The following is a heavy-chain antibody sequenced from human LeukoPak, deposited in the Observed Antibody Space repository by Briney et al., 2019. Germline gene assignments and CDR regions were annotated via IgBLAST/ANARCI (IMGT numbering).Heavy chain of an antibody. D-gene: IGHD2-2*01. CDR2: ISSSSSYI. CDR1: GFTVSSYS. Sequence: GGSLRLSCAASGFTVSSYSMNWVRQAPGKGLEWVSSISSSSSYIYYADSVKGRFTISRDNAKNSLYLQMNSLRAEDTAVYYCARKLVPAGSPEYYYYYYGMDVWGQGTTVTVSS. J-gene: IGHJ6*02. V-gene: IGHV3-21*01. CDR3: ARKLVPAGSPEYYYYYYGMDV.